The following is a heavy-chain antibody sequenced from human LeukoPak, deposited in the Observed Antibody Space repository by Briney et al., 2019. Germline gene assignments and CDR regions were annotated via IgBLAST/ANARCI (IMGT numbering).Heavy chain of an antibody. CDR3: AGRGTGTTLAFDY. CDR2: IYPGNSDT. CDR1: GYIFTDYW. J-gene: IGHJ4*02. D-gene: IGHD1-1*01. V-gene: IGHV5-51*01. Sequence: GESLKISCKGSGYIFTDYWIGWVRQMPGKGLEWMGIIYPGNSDTRYSPSFQGQVTISADKSISTAYLQWSSLKASDTAIYYCAGRGTGTTLAFDYWGQGTLVTVSS.